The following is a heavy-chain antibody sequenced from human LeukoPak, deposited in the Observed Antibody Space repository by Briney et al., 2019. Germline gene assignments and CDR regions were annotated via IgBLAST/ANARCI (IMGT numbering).Heavy chain of an antibody. CDR3: ARADSPEYYFDY. Sequence: GGSLRLSCAASGFTVSSNYMSWVRQAPGKGLEWVSVIYSGGSTYYADSVKGRFTISRDNSKNTLYLQMNSLRAEDTAVYYCARADSPEYYFDYWGQGTLVTVSS. CDR1: GFTVSSNY. V-gene: IGHV3-66*01. J-gene: IGHJ4*02. CDR2: IYSGGST. D-gene: IGHD3-22*01.